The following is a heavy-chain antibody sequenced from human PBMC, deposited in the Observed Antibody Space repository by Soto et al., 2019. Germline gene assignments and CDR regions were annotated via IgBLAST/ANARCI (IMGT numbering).Heavy chain of an antibody. D-gene: IGHD2-15*01. J-gene: IGHJ3*01. CDR3: ARDPEYCPGGSCLAFDL. Sequence: GGSLRLSCAASGLTFRRYGMHWVRQAPGKGLEWVAMIWFDGSRQHYTDSVKGRFTISRDYSQDTLYLQMSGLRTDDTALYYCARDPEYCPGGSCLAFDLWGRGTMVTVSS. CDR1: GLTFRRYG. CDR2: IWFDGSRQ. V-gene: IGHV3-33*01.